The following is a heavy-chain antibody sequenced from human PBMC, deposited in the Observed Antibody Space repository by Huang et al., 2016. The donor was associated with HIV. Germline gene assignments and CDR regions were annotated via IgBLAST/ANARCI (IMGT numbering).Heavy chain of an antibody. Sequence: QVQLQQWGAVLLKPSETLSLTCAVYGGSFSGYYWGWIRQPPGKGLEWIGEINHSGSTNYNPSLKSRVTISVDTSKNQFALKLSSVTAAETAVDYCARILMYYNSSGYGFDYWGQGTLVTVSS. CDR1: GGSFSGYY. CDR3: ARILMYYNSSGYGFDY. V-gene: IGHV4-34*01. D-gene: IGHD3-22*01. CDR2: INHSGST. J-gene: IGHJ4*02.